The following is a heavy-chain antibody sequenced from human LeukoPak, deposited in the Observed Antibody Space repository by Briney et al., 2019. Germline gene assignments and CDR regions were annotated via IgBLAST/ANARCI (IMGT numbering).Heavy chain of an antibody. CDR3: AREEVEYYYDSSGYYSPRFDY. V-gene: IGHV3-30*04. D-gene: IGHD3-22*01. CDR2: ISYDGSNK. CDR1: GFTFSSYA. Sequence: GGSLRLSCAASGFTFSSYAMHWVRQAPGKGLEWVAVISYDGSNKYYADSVKGRFTISRDNSKNTLYLQMNSLRAEDTAVYYCAREEVEYYYDSSGYYSPRFDYWGQGTLVTVSS. J-gene: IGHJ4*02.